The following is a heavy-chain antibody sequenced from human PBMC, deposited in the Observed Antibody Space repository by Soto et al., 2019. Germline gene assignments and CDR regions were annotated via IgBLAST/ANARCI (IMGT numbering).Heavy chain of an antibody. CDR3: ARQLYYYDTRGYKNQYYFDY. V-gene: IGHV4-39*01. CDR1: RGSISSSLYS. D-gene: IGHD3-22*01. Sequence: SETLSLTCTVSRGSISSSLYSWGWIRQPPGKGLEWIGTIYYSGNTYYSPSLQGRVTISVDTSENQFSLQLSSVTAADTAVYYCARQLYYYDTRGYKNQYYFDYWGQGTLVTVSS. J-gene: IGHJ4*02. CDR2: IYYSGNT.